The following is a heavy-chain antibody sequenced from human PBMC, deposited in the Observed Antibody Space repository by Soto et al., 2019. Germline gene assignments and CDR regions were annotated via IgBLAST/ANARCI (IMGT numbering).Heavy chain of an antibody. D-gene: IGHD6-19*01. CDR3: VRPGRGQWLVREGIDY. V-gene: IGHV4-39*01. CDR2: IYYSGST. J-gene: IGHJ4*02. Sequence: SETLSLTCTVSGGSISSSSYYWGWIRQPPGKGLEWIGSIYYSGSTYYNPSLKSRVTISVDTSKNQFSLKLSSVTAADTAVYYCVRPGRGQWLVREGIDYWGQGTLVTVSS. CDR1: GGSISSSSYY.